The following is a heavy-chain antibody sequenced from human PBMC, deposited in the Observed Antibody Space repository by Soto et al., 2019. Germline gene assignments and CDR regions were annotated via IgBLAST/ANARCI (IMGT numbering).Heavy chain of an antibody. J-gene: IGHJ5*02. CDR1: GGSIRSSSYY. CDR3: ARDFRIAVAGTGWFDP. CDR2: IYYSGST. D-gene: IGHD6-19*01. Sequence: PSETLSLTCTVSGGSIRSSSYYWGWIRQPPGKGLEWIGYIYYSGSTNYNPSLKSRVTISVDTSKNQFSLKLSSVTAADTAVYYCARDFRIAVAGTGWFDPWGQGTLVTVSS. V-gene: IGHV4-61*01.